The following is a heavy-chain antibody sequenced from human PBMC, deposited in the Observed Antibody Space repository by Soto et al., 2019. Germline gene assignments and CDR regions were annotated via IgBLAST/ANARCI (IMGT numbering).Heavy chain of an antibody. CDR2: ISAYNGNT. CDR1: DYTFTSYG. CDR3: ARRGEVDTAMVGDYYYGMDV. D-gene: IGHD5-18*01. J-gene: IGHJ6*02. Sequence: ASVKVSCKASDYTFTSYGISWVRQAPGQGLECMGWISAYNGNTNYAQKLQGRVTMTTDASTSTAYMELSSLRSEDTAVYYCARRGEVDTAMVGDYYYGMDVWGQGTTVTVSS. V-gene: IGHV1-18*01.